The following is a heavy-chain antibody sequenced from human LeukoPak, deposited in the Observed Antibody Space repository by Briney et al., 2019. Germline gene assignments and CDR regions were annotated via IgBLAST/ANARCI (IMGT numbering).Heavy chain of an antibody. J-gene: IGHJ6*02. D-gene: IGHD2-15*01. CDR1: GYTFTSYY. Sequence: ASVTVSCKASGYTFTSYYMHWVRQAPGQGLEWMGIINPSGGSTSYAQKFQGRVTMTRDTSTSTVYMELSSLRSEDTAVYYCARSPPYCSGGSCYRYYYGMDVWGQGTTVTVSS. CDR2: INPSGGST. CDR3: ARSPPYCSGGSCYRYYYGMDV. V-gene: IGHV1-46*01.